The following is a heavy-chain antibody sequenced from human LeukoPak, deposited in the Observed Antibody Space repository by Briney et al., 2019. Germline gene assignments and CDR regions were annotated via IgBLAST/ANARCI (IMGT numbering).Heavy chain of an antibody. CDR2: IHYSGST. CDR3: ARGGGYSSSWPLYYYYGMDV. V-gene: IGHV4-59*12. Sequence: SETLSLTCTVSGGSISDSYWSWIRQPPGKGLEWIGYIHYSGSTNYNPSLKSRGTISVDTSKSQLSLKLSSVTAADTAVYYCARGGGYSSSWPLYYYYGMDVWGQGTTVTVSS. CDR1: GGSISDSY. J-gene: IGHJ6*02. D-gene: IGHD6-13*01.